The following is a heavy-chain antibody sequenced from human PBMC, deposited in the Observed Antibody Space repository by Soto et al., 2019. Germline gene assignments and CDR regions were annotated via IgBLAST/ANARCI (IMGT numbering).Heavy chain of an antibody. J-gene: IGHJ5*02. CDR2: MSPGSGDT. D-gene: IGHD3-16*01. CDR3: ARMATFGSLNWFDP. Sequence: GASVKVSCKASGYSFTNNDVTWVRQATGQGLEWMGWMSPGSGDTGYAQKFQGRVTMTRDISIATAYMELSSLRSDDTAIYYCARMATFGSLNWFDPWGQGTLVTVS. CDR1: GYSFTNND. V-gene: IGHV1-8*01.